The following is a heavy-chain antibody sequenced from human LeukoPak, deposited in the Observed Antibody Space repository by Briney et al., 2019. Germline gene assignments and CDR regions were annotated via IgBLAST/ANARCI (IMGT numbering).Heavy chain of an antibody. CDR1: GYTLTELS. Sequence: GASVKVPCKVSGYTLTELSMHWVRQAPGKGLEWMGGFDPEDGVTIYAQKFQGRVTMTEDTSTDTAYMELSSLRSEDTAVYYCATSVRGGLNAYYFDYWGQGTLVTVSS. D-gene: IGHD3-16*01. J-gene: IGHJ4*02. V-gene: IGHV1-24*01. CDR3: ATSVRGGLNAYYFDY. CDR2: FDPEDGVT.